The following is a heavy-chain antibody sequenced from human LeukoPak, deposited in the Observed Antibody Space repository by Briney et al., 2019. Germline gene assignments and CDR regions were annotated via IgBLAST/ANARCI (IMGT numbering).Heavy chain of an antibody. V-gene: IGHV4-39*01. D-gene: IGHD3-22*01. CDR2: IYYSGST. CDR1: GFTFSSYSMN. Sequence: GSLRLSCAASGFTFSSYSMNWVRQAPGKGLEWIGTIYYSGSTYYNPSLKSRVTISVDTSKNQFSLKLSSVTAADTAVYYCARPGYDSSGLGDWGQGTLVTVSS. J-gene: IGHJ4*02. CDR3: ARPGYDSSGLGD.